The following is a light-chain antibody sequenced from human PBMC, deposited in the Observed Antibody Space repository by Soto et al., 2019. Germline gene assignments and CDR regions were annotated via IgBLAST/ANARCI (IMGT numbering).Light chain of an antibody. J-gene: IGKJ1*01. Sequence: EIVLTQSPGTLSLSPGERVSLSCRASQTINRSFLAWYQQKPGQAPRLLIYGASSRATGVPDRFSGSGSGTDFTLTISRLEPGDFAVYYCQQYGNSTRTFGQGTKVDIK. CDR3: QQYGNSTRT. CDR2: GAS. V-gene: IGKV3-20*01. CDR1: QTINRSF.